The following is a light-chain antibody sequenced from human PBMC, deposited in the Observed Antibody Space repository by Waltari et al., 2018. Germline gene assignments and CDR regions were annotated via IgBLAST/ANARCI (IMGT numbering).Light chain of an antibody. CDR1: SSNIGAGYD. CDR3: QSYDISLSEGV. Sequence: QSVLTQPPSVSVAPGERVTISCTGTSSNIGAGYDVHWYQLLPGTAPNLLIHTHSRRPSAVPGRFSGFKSGTSEFLTITGLQAEDEGDYYCQSYDISLSEGVFGGGTKLTVL. V-gene: IGLV1-40*01. J-gene: IGLJ3*02. CDR2: THS.